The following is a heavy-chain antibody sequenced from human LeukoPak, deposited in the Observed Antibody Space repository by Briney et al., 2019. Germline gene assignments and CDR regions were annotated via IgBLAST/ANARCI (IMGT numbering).Heavy chain of an antibody. V-gene: IGHV3-66*01. D-gene: IGHD2-2*01. CDR3: ARDESYCSSTSCPNDAFDI. CDR2: IYSGGST. CDR1: GFSFSNAW. Sequence: GGSLRLSCAASGFSFSNAWMSWVRQAPGKGLEWVSVIYSGGSTYYADSVKGRFTISRDNSKNTLYLQMNSLRAEDTAVYYCARDESYCSSTSCPNDAFDIWGQGTMVTVSS. J-gene: IGHJ3*02.